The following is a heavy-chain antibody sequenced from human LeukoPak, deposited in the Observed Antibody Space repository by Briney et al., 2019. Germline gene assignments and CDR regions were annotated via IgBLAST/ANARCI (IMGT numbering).Heavy chain of an antibody. CDR1: GVSIRSGDYY. Sequence: SETLSLTCIVSGVSIRSGDYYWGWIRQPPGKSLEWIGCMSSGGSFFYNPSLESRVTISVDTSKNQFSLKLRSVTAADTAVYYCARTTEGGYTYGYFYYYYMDVWGKGTTVTISS. V-gene: IGHV4-39*07. CDR2: MSSGGSF. CDR3: ARTTEGGYTYGYFYYYYMDV. D-gene: IGHD5-18*01. J-gene: IGHJ6*03.